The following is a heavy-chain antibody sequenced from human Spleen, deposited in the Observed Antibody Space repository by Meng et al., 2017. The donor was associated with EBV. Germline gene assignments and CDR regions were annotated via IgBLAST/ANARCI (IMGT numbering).Heavy chain of an antibody. D-gene: IGHD6-25*01. J-gene: IGHJ5*02. V-gene: IGHV4-34*01. Sequence: VELQQWGGGLLKPSETLSLPCAVYGGSLSSHYWSWFRQPPGKGLEWIGEINHSGSTNYKWSLESRVTISVDTSKTKLSLNLSSVTAADTAVYYCARSGIAAGVGWFDPWGQGTLVTVSS. CDR3: ARSGIAAGVGWFDP. CDR2: INHSGST. CDR1: GGSLSSHY.